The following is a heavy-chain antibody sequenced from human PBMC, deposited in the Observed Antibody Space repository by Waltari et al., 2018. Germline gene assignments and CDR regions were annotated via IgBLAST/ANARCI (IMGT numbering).Heavy chain of an antibody. Sequence: QVHLQESGPGLVKPSGTLSLTCTVSGDSISNTFFWSWVRQSPGKGLEWVGQVHQSGRSNYNPSLESRVTVSMDTSKNQFSLRVTSVTAADTAIYYCASDRGRGLYLDSWGQGTLVTVSP. CDR1: GDSISNTFF. J-gene: IGHJ4*02. V-gene: IGHV4-4*02. CDR3: ASDRGRGLYLDS. D-gene: IGHD2-15*01. CDR2: VHQSGRS.